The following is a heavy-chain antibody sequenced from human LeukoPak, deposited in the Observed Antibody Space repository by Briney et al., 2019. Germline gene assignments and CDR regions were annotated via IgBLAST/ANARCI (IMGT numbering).Heavy chain of an antibody. Sequence: GGSLRLSCAASGLTVSSNYMSWVRQAPGKGLEWVSLIYSGGSTHYADSVKGRFTISRDISKNTLYLQMNSLRAEDTAAYYCARERADDAFDIWGQGTMVTVSS. V-gene: IGHV3-53*01. CDR3: ARERADDAFDI. J-gene: IGHJ3*02. CDR2: IYSGGST. CDR1: GLTVSSNY.